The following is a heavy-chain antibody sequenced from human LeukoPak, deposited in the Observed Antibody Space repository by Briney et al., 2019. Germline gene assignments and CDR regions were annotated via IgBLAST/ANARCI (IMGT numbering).Heavy chain of an antibody. V-gene: IGHV1-2*02. CDR3: ARVYRFTAFDY. J-gene: IGHJ4*02. D-gene: IGHD1-26*01. CDR1: GYTFTGYY. Sequence: ASVKVSCKASGYTFTGYYMHWVRQAPGQGLEWMGWINPNSGGANYAQKFQGRVTMTRDTSISTAYMELSRLRSDDTALYYWARVYRFTAFDYWGQGTLVTVSS. CDR2: INPNSGGA.